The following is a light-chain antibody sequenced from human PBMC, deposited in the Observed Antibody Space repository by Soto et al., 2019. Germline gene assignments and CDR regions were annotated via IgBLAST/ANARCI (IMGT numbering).Light chain of an antibody. V-gene: IGLV2-14*01. J-gene: IGLJ2*01. CDR3: SSYTSSSTLV. CDR1: SSDVGGYNY. Sequence: QSVLTQPASVSGSPGQSITISCTGTSSDVGGYNYVSWYQQHPGKAPKLMIYDVSNRPSGVSNRFSGSKSGNTASPTISGRQAEDEADYYCSSYTSSSTLVFGGGTKLTVL. CDR2: DVS.